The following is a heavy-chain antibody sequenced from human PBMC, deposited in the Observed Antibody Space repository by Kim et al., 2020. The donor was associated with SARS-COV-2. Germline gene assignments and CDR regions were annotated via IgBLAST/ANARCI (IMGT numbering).Heavy chain of an antibody. V-gene: IGHV4-31*02. CDR3: ARDRGLTGPTDY. J-gene: IGHJ4*02. Sequence: SYKPSLKSRVTISVDTSKKQFSLKLSSVTAADSAVYYCARDRGLTGPTDYWGQGTLVTVSS. D-gene: IGHD3-16*01.